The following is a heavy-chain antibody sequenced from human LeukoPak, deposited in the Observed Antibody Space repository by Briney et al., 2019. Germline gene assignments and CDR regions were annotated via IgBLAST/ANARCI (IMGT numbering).Heavy chain of an antibody. D-gene: IGHD1-26*01. CDR3: AEGTTA. V-gene: IGHV3-9*01. CDR1: GFIFDDYG. Sequence: GGSLRFSCIASGFIFDDYGVHWVRQVPGKGLEWVSGISWNSGSKGYADSVKGRFTISRDNAKNSLYLQMNSLRAEDTAVYYCAEGTTAWGQGTLVTVSS. J-gene: IGHJ5*02. CDR2: ISWNSGSK.